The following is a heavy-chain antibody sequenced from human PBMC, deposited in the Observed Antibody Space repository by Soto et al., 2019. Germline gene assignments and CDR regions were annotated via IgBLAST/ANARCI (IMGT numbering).Heavy chain of an antibody. CDR2: IYYSGST. CDR3: ASIDYYDISGYVR. Sequence: QLLESGPGLVKPSETLSLTCTVSGGSISSSSYYWGWIRQPPGKGLEWIGTIYYSGSTYYNPSLKRRVTIFVDTSKNQFSLKLSSVTAADTAVYYCASIDYYDISGYVRWGQGTLVTVSS. CDR1: GGSISSSSYY. D-gene: IGHD3-22*01. V-gene: IGHV4-39*01. J-gene: IGHJ4*02.